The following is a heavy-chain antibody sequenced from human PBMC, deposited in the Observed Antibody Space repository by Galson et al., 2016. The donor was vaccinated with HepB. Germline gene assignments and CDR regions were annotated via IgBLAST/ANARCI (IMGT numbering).Heavy chain of an antibody. CDR1: GFTFRNSG. CDR2: ICYDGSEK. Sequence: SLRLSCAASGFTFRNSGMHWVRQAPGKGLEWVAIICYDGSEKYYVDSVKGRFTVSRDNSKNIVYLQTNSLRAEDTAVYYCARDRGTTSTSGYYFDSWGQGTLVTVSS. CDR3: ARDRGTTSTSGYYFDS. V-gene: IGHV3-33*01. D-gene: IGHD1-7*01. J-gene: IGHJ4*02.